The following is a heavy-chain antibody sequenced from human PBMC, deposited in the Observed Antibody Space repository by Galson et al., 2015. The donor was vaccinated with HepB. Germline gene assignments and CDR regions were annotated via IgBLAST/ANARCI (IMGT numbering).Heavy chain of an antibody. J-gene: IGHJ4*02. V-gene: IGHV3-66*01. D-gene: IGHD3-10*01. CDR3: ARGLVDTGTYYFDY. Sequence: SLRLSCAGSGFTVTSHYMSWVRQAPGKGLEWFSVIYCGGNTYYADSVKGRFTISRDTSKNTVFLQMTGLRDEDTAVYYCARGLVDTGTYYFDYWGQGTLVTVSS. CDR2: IYCGGNT. CDR1: GFTVTSHY.